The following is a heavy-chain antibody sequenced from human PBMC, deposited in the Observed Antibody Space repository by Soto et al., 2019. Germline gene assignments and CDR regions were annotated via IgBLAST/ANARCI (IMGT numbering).Heavy chain of an antibody. CDR3: ARVGKYGSSWYWFDP. D-gene: IGHD6-13*01. CDR1: GYTFTGYY. CDR2: INPNSGGT. V-gene: IGHV1-2*02. J-gene: IGHJ5*02. Sequence: ASVKVSCKASGYTFTGYYMHWVRQAPGQGLEWMGWINPNSGGTNYAQKFQGRVTMTRDTSISTAYMELSRLRSDDTAVYYCARVGKYGSSWYWFDPWGQGTLVTVSS.